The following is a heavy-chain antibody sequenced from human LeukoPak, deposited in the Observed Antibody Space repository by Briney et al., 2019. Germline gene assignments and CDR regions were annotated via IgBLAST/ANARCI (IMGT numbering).Heavy chain of an antibody. V-gene: IGHV3-48*01. CDR1: RFTFSNYG. J-gene: IGHJ3*02. CDR2: INSRSSTI. CDR3: AREVGTPQAFDI. Sequence: GSLRLSCGASRFTFSNYGVNWVRQAPGKGLEWVSYINSRSSTIYYADSVRGRFTISRDNAKNSLYLQMNSLKAEDTAIYYCAREVGTPQAFDIWGQGTMVTVSS. D-gene: IGHD1-26*01.